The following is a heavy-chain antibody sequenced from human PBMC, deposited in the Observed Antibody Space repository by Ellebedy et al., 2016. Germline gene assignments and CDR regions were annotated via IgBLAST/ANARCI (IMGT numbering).Heavy chain of an antibody. J-gene: IGHJ5*01. CDR3: TRSADDSFGDFDS. D-gene: IGHD4-17*01. CDR1: GFTFNSYW. Sequence: GESLKISCAASGFTFNSYWMHWVRQAPGKGLVWVSRISFDGSRTSYAESVKGRFTISRDNAKTTLYLQMNSLGAEDTAVYYCTRSADDSFGDFDSWGQGTLVTVSS. CDR2: ISFDGSRT. V-gene: IGHV3-74*01.